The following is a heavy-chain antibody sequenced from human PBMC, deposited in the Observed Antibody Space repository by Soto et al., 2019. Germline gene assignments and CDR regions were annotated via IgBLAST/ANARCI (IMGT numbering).Heavy chain of an antibody. CDR2: IKPNSGDT. CDR3: ARGYGGLGNYVSDFYGWDG. J-gene: IGHJ6*02. CDR1: GYTFIDYY. V-gene: IGHV1-2*04. Sequence: ASVKVSCKASGYTFIDYYIHWVRLAPGQGLEWMGWIKPNSGDTKYAQKFQGWVTMTRDTSIRTAYMELSRLRSDDTAIYYCARGYGGLGNYVSDFYGWDGWG. D-gene: IGHD3-10*01.